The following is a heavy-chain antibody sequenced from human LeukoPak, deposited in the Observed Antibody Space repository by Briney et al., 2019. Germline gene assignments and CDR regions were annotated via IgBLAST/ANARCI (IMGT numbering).Heavy chain of an antibody. D-gene: IGHD2-15*01. CDR3: ARLRGGSSGNAFDI. Sequence: SETLSLTCTVSGGSISSYYWSWIRQPSGKGLEWIGYIYYSGSTNYNPSLKSRVTISVDTSKNQFSLKLSSVTAADTAVYYCARLRGGSSGNAFDIWGQGTMVTVSS. CDR1: GGSISSYY. V-gene: IGHV4-59*08. J-gene: IGHJ3*02. CDR2: IYYSGST.